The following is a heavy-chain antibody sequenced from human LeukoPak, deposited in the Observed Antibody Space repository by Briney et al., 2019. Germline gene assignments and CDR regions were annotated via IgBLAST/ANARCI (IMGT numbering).Heavy chain of an antibody. J-gene: IGHJ6*02. CDR1: GFTFDDYA. CDR3: ARGNRDTSGFYFYYGMDV. CDR2: ISWDSRNI. Sequence: TGGSLRLSCAASGFTFDDYAMLWVRQAPGKGLEGVSGISWDSRNIVYAASVKGRFTTSRDNGKNSLYLQMNSLRPDDTALYYCARGNRDTSGFYFYYGMDVWGPGSTVTVS. D-gene: IGHD6-19*01. V-gene: IGHV3-9*01.